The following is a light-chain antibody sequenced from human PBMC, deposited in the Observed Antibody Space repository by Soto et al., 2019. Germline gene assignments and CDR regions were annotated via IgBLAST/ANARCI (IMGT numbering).Light chain of an antibody. Sequence: IVMTQSPATLSVSPGERATLSCRASQSVSSYLAWYQQKPGLPPRLLIYDASTRATGIPDRFSGSGSGTDVTLTISSLQSADFAVYYCQQYSNWPPLYTFGRGTKLEIK. CDR2: DAS. CDR1: QSVSSY. J-gene: IGKJ2*01. CDR3: QQYSNWPPLYT. V-gene: IGKV3-15*01.